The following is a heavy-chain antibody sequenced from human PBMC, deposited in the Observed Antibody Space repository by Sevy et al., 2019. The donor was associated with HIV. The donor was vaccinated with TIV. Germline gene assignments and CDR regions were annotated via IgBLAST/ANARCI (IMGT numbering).Heavy chain of an antibody. D-gene: IGHD3-3*01. CDR3: ATGTSPFWSGFYYYYGMDV. V-gene: IGHV1-18*01. Sequence: ASVKVSCKASGYTFTSYGISWVRQAPGQGLEWMGWISAYNGNTNYAQKLQGRVTMTTDTSTSTAYMELRSLRSDDTAVYYCATGTSPFWSGFYYYYGMDVWGQGTTVTVSS. J-gene: IGHJ6*02. CDR1: GYTFTSYG. CDR2: ISAYNGNT.